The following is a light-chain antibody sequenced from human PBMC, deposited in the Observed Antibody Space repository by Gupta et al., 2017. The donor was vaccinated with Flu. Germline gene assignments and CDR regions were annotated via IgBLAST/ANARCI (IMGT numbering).Light chain of an antibody. Sequence: PSSLSASVGDRVTITCRASQGIRNDLGWYQQKPGKAPKLLIYAASRVKSGVPSRFSGSGSGTDFILTISSRQPEDFATYYCQQKHSFPWTFGQGTKVEIK. CDR2: AAS. J-gene: IGKJ1*01. CDR3: QQKHSFPWT. V-gene: IGKV1-6*01. CDR1: QGIRND.